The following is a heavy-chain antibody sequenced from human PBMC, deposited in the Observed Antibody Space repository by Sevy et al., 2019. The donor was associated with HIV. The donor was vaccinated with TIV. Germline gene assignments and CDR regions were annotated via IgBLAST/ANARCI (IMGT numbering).Heavy chain of an antibody. D-gene: IGHD2-2*01. CDR2: ISSSSYI. Sequence: GGSLRLSCAASGFTFSSYSMNWVRQAPGKGLEWVSSISSSSYIYYADSVKGRFTISRDNAKNPQYLQMNSLRAEDTAVYYCARDSGQVPAAIFQNYFDYWGQGTLVTVSS. CDR3: ARDSGQVPAAIFQNYFDY. J-gene: IGHJ4*02. CDR1: GFTFSSYS. V-gene: IGHV3-21*01.